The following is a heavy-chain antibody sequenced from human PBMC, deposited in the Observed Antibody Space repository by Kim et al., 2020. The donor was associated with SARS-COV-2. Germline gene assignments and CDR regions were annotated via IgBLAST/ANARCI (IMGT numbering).Heavy chain of an antibody. Sequence: GGSTYYAGSVWGRFTISRDNSKNTLSLQMNSLRADDTAVYYCAKLLPTPYWGQGTLVTVSS. J-gene: IGHJ4*02. CDR2: GGST. D-gene: IGHD2-15*01. V-gene: IGHV3-23*01. CDR3: AKLLPTPY.